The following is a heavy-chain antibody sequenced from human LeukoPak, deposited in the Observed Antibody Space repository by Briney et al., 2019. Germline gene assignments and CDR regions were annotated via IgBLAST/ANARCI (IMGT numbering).Heavy chain of an antibody. J-gene: IGHJ5*02. CDR3: ARTTYYYDSSGSRNWFDP. Sequence: SETLSLTCTVSGGSISSSSYYWGWIRQSPGKGLEWIGSIYYSGSTYYNPSLKSRVTISVDTSKNQFSLKLSSVTAADTAVYYCARTTYYYDSSGSRNWFDPWGQGTLVTVSS. CDR1: GGSISSSSYY. V-gene: IGHV4-39*01. CDR2: IYYSGST. D-gene: IGHD3-22*01.